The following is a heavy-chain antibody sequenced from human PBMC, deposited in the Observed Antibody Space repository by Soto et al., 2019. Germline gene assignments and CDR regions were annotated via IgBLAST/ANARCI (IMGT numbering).Heavy chain of an antibody. D-gene: IGHD3-9*01. J-gene: IGHJ4*02. CDR2: IAWQSGKV. CDR3: AKETGTGYYTFAVFDY. Sequence: EVQLVESGGGLVQPGRSLRLSCAASGFTFDNYVMHWVRQAPGKGLEWVSGIAWQSGKVDYADSVKGRFTISRDNTKNSLYLQMNSLRPEDTALYYCAKETGTGYYTFAVFDYWGQGTLVTVSS. V-gene: IGHV3-9*01. CDR1: GFTFDNYV.